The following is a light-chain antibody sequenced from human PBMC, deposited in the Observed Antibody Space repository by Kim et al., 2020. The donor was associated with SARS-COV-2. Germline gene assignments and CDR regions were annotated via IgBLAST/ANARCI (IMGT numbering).Light chain of an antibody. CDR3: QHYGSSSGT. J-gene: IGKJ1*01. V-gene: IGKV3-20*01. CDR2: SAS. Sequence: AWYQQKGGQAPRLLIHSASSMATGIPDRISGSGSGTDFTLSISRLEPEDFAVYYCQHYGSSSGTFGPGTKVDIK.